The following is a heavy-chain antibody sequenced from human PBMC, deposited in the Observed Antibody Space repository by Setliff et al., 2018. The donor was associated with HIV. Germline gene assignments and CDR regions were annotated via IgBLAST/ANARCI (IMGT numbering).Heavy chain of an antibody. CDR2: IKSKTDGGTT. D-gene: IGHD3-10*01. CDR1: GFTFSNAW. CDR3: TRLWFGELLSIDY. J-gene: IGHJ4*02. Sequence: GSLRLSCAASGFTFSNAWMSWVRQAPGKGLEWVGRIKSKTDGGTTDYAAPVKGRFTISRDDSKNTLYLQMNSLKTEDTAVYYCTRLWFGELLSIDYWGQGTLVTVSS. V-gene: IGHV3-15*01.